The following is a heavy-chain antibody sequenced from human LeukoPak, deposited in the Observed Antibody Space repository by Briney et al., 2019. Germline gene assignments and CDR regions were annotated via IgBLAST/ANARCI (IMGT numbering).Heavy chain of an antibody. D-gene: IGHD6-19*01. Sequence: GGSLRLSCAASGLTFSRHWMFWVRQAPGKGLVWVSQIDRDGKSTGYADSVKGRFTISRDNAKNTLYLQTNSLRAEDTAVYYCATETSAWSAFDIWGQGTMVTVSA. CDR1: GLTFSRHW. CDR2: IDRDGKST. CDR3: ATETSAWSAFDI. V-gene: IGHV3-74*01. J-gene: IGHJ3*02.